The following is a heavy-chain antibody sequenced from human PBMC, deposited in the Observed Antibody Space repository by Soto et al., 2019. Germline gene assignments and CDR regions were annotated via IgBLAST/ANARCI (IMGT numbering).Heavy chain of an antibody. CDR1: GYTFTSYG. V-gene: IGHV1-18*01. D-gene: IGHD2-21*02. CDR3: ARGCGGGCRSCGSCN. J-gene: IGHJ4*02. Sequence: ASVKVSCKASGYTFTSYGISWVRQAPGQGLEWMGWISAYNGNTNYAQKLQGRVTMTTDTSTSTAYMELRSLRSDDTAVYYCARGCGGGCRSCGSCNWGQGTLVTVSS. CDR2: ISAYNGNT.